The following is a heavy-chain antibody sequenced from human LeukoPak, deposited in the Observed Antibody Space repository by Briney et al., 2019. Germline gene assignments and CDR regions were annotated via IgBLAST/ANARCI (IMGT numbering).Heavy chain of an antibody. Sequence: SVKVSCKASGGTFISYAISWVRQAPGQGLEWMGGIIPIFGTANYAQKFQGRVTITADESTSTAYMELSSLRSEDTAVYYCARERGPPGYSSGWSPFDYWGQGTLVTVSS. CDR3: ARERGPPGYSSGWSPFDY. V-gene: IGHV1-69*13. D-gene: IGHD6-19*01. CDR1: GGTFISYA. J-gene: IGHJ4*02. CDR2: IIPIFGTA.